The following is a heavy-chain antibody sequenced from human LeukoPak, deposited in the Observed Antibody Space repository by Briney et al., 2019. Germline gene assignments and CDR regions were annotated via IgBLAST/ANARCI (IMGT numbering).Heavy chain of an antibody. J-gene: IGHJ5*02. V-gene: IGHV3-7*01. CDR3: TRWARYCSEGSCYSWFDP. CDR1: GFIFSSDW. CDR2: MKGSEE. D-gene: IGHD2-15*01. Sequence: GGSLRLSCAASGFIFSSDWISWVRQAPGKGLEWVAKMKGSEEYYVDSVKGRFTISRDSAENSLYLQMSSLRVDDTAVYYCTRWARYCSEGSCYSWFDPWGQGTLVTVST.